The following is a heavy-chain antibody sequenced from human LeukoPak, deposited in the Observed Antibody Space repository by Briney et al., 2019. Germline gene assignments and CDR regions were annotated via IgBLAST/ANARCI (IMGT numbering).Heavy chain of an antibody. CDR3: ARVRFAGPQAFDI. CDR2: ISSSSTYI. J-gene: IGHJ3*02. V-gene: IGHV3-21*01. Sequence: TPGGSLRLSCAASTFTLSSYTMNWVRQAPGKGLEWVSSISSSSTYINYADSVKGRFTISRDNAKNSMALKMNSLRAEDTAVYYCARVRFAGPQAFDIWGQGTMVTVAS. CDR1: TFTLSSYT. D-gene: IGHD4/OR15-4a*01.